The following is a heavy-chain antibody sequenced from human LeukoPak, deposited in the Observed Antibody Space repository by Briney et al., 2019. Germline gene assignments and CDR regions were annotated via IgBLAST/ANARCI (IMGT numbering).Heavy chain of an antibody. J-gene: IGHJ4*02. Sequence: SETLSLNCTVSGGSISSYYWRWIRQPPGKGLEWIGYIYYSGSTNYNPSLKSRVTISVDTSKNQFSLKLSSVTAADTAVYYCARVAAAGQFGYWGQGTLVTVSS. D-gene: IGHD6-13*01. CDR1: GGSISSYY. V-gene: IGHV4-59*01. CDR2: IYYSGST. CDR3: ARVAAAGQFGY.